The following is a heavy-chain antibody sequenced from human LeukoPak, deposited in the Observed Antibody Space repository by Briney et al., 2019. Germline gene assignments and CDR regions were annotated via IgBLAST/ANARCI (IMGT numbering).Heavy chain of an antibody. J-gene: IGHJ5*02. Sequence: SETLSLTCAVYGGSFSGYYWSWIRQPPGKWLEWIGEINHGGSTNYNPSLKSRVTISVDTSKNQFSLKLSSVTAADTAVYYCARMEVVVYWFDPWGQGTLVTVSS. CDR2: INHGGST. D-gene: IGHD2-15*01. CDR3: ARMEVVVYWFDP. CDR1: GGSFSGYY. V-gene: IGHV4-34*01.